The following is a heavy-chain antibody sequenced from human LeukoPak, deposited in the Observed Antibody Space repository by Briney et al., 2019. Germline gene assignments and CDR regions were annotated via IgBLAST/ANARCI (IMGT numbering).Heavy chain of an antibody. V-gene: IGHV5-51*01. J-gene: IGHJ4*02. CDR2: IYPSDPDT. CDR1: GYRFTTNW. CDR3: ARVWYSGYEFDY. Sequence: NLGESLKISCKASGYRFTTNWIGWMRQMPGKGLEWMGIIYPSDPDTRYSPSFQGQVTISADKSISTAYLQWSSLKASDTAMYYCARVWYSGYEFDYWGQGILVTVSS. D-gene: IGHD5-12*01.